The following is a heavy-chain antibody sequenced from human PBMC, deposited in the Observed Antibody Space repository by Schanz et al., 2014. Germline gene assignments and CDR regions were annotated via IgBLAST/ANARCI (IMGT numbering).Heavy chain of an antibody. J-gene: IGHJ3*01. Sequence: EMQLVESGGGLVQPGRSLRLSCAASGFTFEDYAMHWVRQVPGKGLEWVAGLSWNRRSVGYADSVKGRFTISRDNANNTPDLQMKSLSTDDKALYYCVKDTTGGASGNSHAFDVWGQGTRVTVSS. CDR3: VKDTTGGASGNSHAFDV. D-gene: IGHD7-27*01. V-gene: IGHV3-9*01. CDR1: GFTFEDYA. CDR2: LSWNRRSV.